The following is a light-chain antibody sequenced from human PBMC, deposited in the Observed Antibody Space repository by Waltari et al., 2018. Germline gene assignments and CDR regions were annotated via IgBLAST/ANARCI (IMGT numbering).Light chain of an antibody. J-gene: IGLJ3*02. CDR3: QVWDTNIDQGV. CDR1: NIGRNT. Sequence: SYVLTQPPSLSVAPGKTARVTCGGDNIGRNTVHWYQQKPGQAPGLVVYDDSDRPSGIPERFSGSNSGNTAALTINRVETGDETDYYCQVWDTNIDQGVFGGGTRLTVL. V-gene: IGLV3-21*03. CDR2: DDS.